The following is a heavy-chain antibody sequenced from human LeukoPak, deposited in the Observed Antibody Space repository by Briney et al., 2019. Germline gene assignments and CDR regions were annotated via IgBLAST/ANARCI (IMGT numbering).Heavy chain of an antibody. Sequence: SETLSLTCTVSGGSISSGSYYWSWIRQPAGKGLERIGCIYTSGSTNYNPSLKSRVTISVDTSKNQFSLKLSSVTAADTAVYYCAREARTDLVDPWGQGTLVTVSS. V-gene: IGHV4-61*02. CDR3: AREARTDLVDP. D-gene: IGHD5-12*01. CDR2: IYTSGST. J-gene: IGHJ5*02. CDR1: GGSISSGSYY.